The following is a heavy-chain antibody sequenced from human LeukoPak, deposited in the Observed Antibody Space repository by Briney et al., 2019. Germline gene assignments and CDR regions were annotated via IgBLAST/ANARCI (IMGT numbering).Heavy chain of an antibody. V-gene: IGHV3-30-3*01. Sequence: GGSLRLSCAASGFTFSSYAMHWVRQAPGKGLEWVAVISYDGSNKYYADSVKGRFTISRDNSKNTLYLQMNSLRAEDTAVYYCANPYGSGSYYMSALDIWGLGTMVTVSS. D-gene: IGHD3-10*01. CDR3: ANPYGSGSYYMSALDI. J-gene: IGHJ3*02. CDR1: GFTFSSYA. CDR2: ISYDGSNK.